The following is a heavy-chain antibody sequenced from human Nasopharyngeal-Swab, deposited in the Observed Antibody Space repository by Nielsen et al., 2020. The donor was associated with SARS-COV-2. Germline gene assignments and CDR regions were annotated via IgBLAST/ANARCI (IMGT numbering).Heavy chain of an antibody. D-gene: IGHD3-9*01. V-gene: IGHV6-1*01. CDR1: GDSVSSNNVG. CDR3: ARGFLQTGFDY. CDR2: TYYGSKWYN. J-gene: IGHJ4*02. Sequence: SETLSLTCAISGDSVSSNNVGWNWIRQSPSRGLGWLGRTYYGSKWYNHYAPSVKSRVTIKPDTSKNQFSLQMDSVTPEDSAVYYCARGFLQTGFDYWGQGTLVTVSS.